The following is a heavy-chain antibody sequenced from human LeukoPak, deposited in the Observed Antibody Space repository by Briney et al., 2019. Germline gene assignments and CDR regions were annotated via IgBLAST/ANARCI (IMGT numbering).Heavy chain of an antibody. CDR2: INHSGST. J-gene: IGHJ4*02. Sequence: PSETLSLTCAAYGGSFSGYYWSWIRQPPGKGLEWIGEINHSGSTNYNPSLKSRVTISVDTSKNQFSLKLSSVTAADTAVYYCARGVVATMPFDYWGQGTLVTVSS. CDR3: ARGVVATMPFDY. CDR1: GGSFSGYY. V-gene: IGHV4-34*01. D-gene: IGHD5-12*01.